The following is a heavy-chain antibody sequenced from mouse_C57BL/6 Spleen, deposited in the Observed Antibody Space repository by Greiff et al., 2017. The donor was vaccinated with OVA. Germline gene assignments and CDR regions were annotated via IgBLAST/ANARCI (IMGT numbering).Heavy chain of an antibody. Sequence: VQLQQSGPELVKPGASVKISCKASGYAFSSSWMNWVKQRPGKGLEWIGRIYPGDGDTNYNGKFKGKATLTADKSSSTAYMQLSSLTSEDSAVYFWARETGTAMDDWGQGTSVTVSS. CDR1: GYAFSSSW. CDR3: ARETGTAMDD. J-gene: IGHJ4*01. CDR2: IYPGDGDT. D-gene: IGHD4-1*01. V-gene: IGHV1-82*01.